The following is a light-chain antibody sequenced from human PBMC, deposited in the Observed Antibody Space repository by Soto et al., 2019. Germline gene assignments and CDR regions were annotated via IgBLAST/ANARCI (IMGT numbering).Light chain of an antibody. V-gene: IGLV2-14*01. Sequence: QSVLTHPASVSGSPGQSITISCTGTSSDVGGYNYVSWYQQHPVKAPKLMIYDVTNRPSGVSDRFSGSKSGNTASLTISGLQAEDEADYYCSSYTSSSTPYVFGTGTKVPVL. J-gene: IGLJ1*01. CDR3: SSYTSSSTPYV. CDR2: DVT. CDR1: SSDVGGYNY.